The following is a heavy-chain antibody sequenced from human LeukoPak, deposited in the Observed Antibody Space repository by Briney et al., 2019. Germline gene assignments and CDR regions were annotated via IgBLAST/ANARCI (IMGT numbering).Heavy chain of an antibody. V-gene: IGHV4-39*01. Sequence: SETLSLTCTVSGGSISSSSYYWGWIRQPPGKGLEWIGSIYYSGSTYYNPSLKSRVTISVDTSKNQFSLKLSSVTAAGTAVYYCARQKSKGVPFDIWGQGTMVTVSS. CDR3: ARQKSKGVPFDI. CDR1: GGSISSSSYY. CDR2: IYYSGST. J-gene: IGHJ3*02. D-gene: IGHD1-1*01.